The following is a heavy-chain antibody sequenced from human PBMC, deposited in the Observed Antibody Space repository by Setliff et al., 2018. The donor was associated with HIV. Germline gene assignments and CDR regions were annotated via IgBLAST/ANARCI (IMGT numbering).Heavy chain of an antibody. Sequence: SETLSLTCTVSAVSIGGYSWSWIRQSPGKGLEWIGSIYSTDTTNHNPSLESRVTISVDKSKNQFSLKLSSVTAADTAMYYCGRVGFGELFGAFDIWGQGIMVTVSS. CDR3: GRVGFGELFGAFDI. D-gene: IGHD3-10*01. V-gene: IGHV4-59*01. CDR2: IYSTDTT. CDR1: AVSIGGYS. J-gene: IGHJ3*02.